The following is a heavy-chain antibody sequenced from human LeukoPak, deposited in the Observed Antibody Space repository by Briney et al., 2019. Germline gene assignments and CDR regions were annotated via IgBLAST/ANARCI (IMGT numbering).Heavy chain of an antibody. CDR2: IIPILGIA. CDR3: ARGYYYDSSGYLEDFDY. V-gene: IGHV1-69*10. Sequence: ASVTVSCKASGGTFSSYAISWVRQAPGQGLEWMGRIIPILGIANYAQKFQGRVTITADKSTSTAYMELSSLRSEDTAVYYCARGYYYDSSGYLEDFDYWGQGTLVTVSS. J-gene: IGHJ4*02. CDR1: GGTFSSYA. D-gene: IGHD3-22*01.